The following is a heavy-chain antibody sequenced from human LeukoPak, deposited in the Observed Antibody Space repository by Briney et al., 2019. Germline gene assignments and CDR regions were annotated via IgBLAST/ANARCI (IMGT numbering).Heavy chain of an antibody. V-gene: IGHV3-15*01. J-gene: IGHJ4*02. Sequence: GGSLRLSCAASGFTFSNAWMKWVRQAPGKGLEWIGRHKSKSDGGTTDHGAPVKGRFTISRDDSKDTLYLQMDSLLSEDTAVYYCAAYRGGGRSPSRFDYWGQGILVTVSS. CDR2: HKSKSDGGTT. CDR1: GFTFSNAW. D-gene: IGHD6-19*01. CDR3: AAYRGGGRSPSRFDY.